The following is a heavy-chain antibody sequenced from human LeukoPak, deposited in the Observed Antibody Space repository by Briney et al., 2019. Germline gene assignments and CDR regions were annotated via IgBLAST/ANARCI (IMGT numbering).Heavy chain of an antibody. V-gene: IGHV4-59*11. Sequence: SETLSLTCTVSGGSFSSHYWSWIRQPPGKGLEWIGYIYYSGSTNYNPSLKSRVTISVDTSKNQFSLKLSSVTAADTAVYYCARVVVPAANTPYYYYYYMDVWGKGTTVTVSS. CDR3: ARVVVPAANTPYYYYYYMDV. CDR2: IYYSGST. D-gene: IGHD2-2*01. CDR1: GGSFSSHY. J-gene: IGHJ6*03.